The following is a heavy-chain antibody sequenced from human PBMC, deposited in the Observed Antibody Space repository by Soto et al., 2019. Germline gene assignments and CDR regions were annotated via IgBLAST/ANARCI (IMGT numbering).Heavy chain of an antibody. CDR3: TGHHDS. CDR2: IYYSGST. Sequence: PSETLSLTCTVSGDSIGSYYWTCIGQRPGKGLEWIGYIYYSGSTNYNPSLKSRVTISVDTSKNHVSLKLSSVTAAHTPVYYCTGHHDSWGQGTLVTVSS. V-gene: IGHV4-59*08. J-gene: IGHJ4*02. CDR1: GDSIGSYY.